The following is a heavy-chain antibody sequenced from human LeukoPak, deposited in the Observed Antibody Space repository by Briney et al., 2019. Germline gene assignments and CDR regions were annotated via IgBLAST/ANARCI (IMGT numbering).Heavy chain of an antibody. Sequence: GSLRLSCAASGFTFSSYWMSWVRQAPGKGLEWVANIKQDGSEKYYVDSVKGRFTTSRDNAKNSLYLQMNSLRAEDTAVYYCARVAASDYGDYGPLYFDYWGQGTLVTVSS. J-gene: IGHJ4*02. D-gene: IGHD4-17*01. CDR1: GFTFSSYW. CDR3: ARVAASDYGDYGPLYFDY. CDR2: IKQDGSEK. V-gene: IGHV3-7*03.